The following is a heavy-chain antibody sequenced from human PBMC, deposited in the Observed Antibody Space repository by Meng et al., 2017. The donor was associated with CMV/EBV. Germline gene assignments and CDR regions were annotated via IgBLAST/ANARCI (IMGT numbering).Heavy chain of an antibody. D-gene: IGHD4-11*01. CDR1: GFTFSSYA. V-gene: IGHV3-23*01. CDR3: AKDPYSNYARPY. CDR2: ISGSGGST. Sequence: GGSLRPSCTASGFTFSSYAMSWVRQAPGKGLEWVPAISGSGGSTYYADSVKGRFTISRDNSKNTLYLQMNILRAEDTAVYYCAKDPYSNYARPYWGQGTLVTVSS. J-gene: IGHJ4*02.